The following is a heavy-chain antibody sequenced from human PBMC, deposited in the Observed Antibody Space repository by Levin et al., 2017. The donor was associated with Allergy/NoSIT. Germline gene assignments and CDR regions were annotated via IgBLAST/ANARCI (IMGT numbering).Heavy chain of an antibody. Sequence: ASVKVSCKASGYTFTGNYLHWVRQAPGQGLEWMGWVNPNTGATRYAQMLQGRVTMTSDTSMNTAYMELSSLRSDDTAVYYCARESGPWLAFDYWGQGTLVAVPP. CDR3: ARESGPWLAFDY. V-gene: IGHV1-2*02. D-gene: IGHD6-19*01. CDR1: GYTFTGNY. CDR2: VNPNTGAT. J-gene: IGHJ4*02.